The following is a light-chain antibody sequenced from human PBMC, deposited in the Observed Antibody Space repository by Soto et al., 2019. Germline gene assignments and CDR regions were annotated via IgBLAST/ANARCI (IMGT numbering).Light chain of an antibody. CDR1: QSVSSY. Sequence: EIVLTQSPGTLSLSPGERATLSCRASQSVSSYLSWYQQKPGQAPRLLIYGVSSRATGIPDRVSGSGSGTDFTLTISRLEPEDFAVYYCQQYVTSPRTFXGGTKVDIK. CDR2: GVS. V-gene: IGKV3-20*01. J-gene: IGKJ4*01. CDR3: QQYVTSPRT.